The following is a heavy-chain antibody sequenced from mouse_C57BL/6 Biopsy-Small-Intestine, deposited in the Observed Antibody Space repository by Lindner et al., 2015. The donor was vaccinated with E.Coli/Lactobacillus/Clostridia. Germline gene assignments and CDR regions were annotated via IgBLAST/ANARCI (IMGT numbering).Heavy chain of an antibody. CDR1: GGTFSTYA. CDR2: IIPFYDAS. D-gene: IGHD6-1*01. J-gene: IGHJ4*01. V-gene: IGHV1-74*01. Sequence: SVKVSCKASGGTFSTYAIFWVRQAPGQGLEWVEGIIPFYDASYYSPNFQGRLTISADDSTGTAYMQMSGLKSDDTAVYYCAKKATGTLGGPQHYDYWGQGTLVTVSS. CDR3: AKKATGTLGGPQHYDY.